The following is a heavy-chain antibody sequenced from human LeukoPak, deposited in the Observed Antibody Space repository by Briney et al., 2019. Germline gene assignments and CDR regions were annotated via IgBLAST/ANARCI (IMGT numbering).Heavy chain of an antibody. V-gene: IGHV3-23*01. Sequence: GGSLRLSCAASGFTFSSYAMSWVRQAPGKGLEWVSAISGSGGSTYYADSVKGRFTISRDNSKNTLYLQMNSLRAEDTAVYYCARGLEVVGATTFDYWGQGTLVTVSS. CDR1: GFTFSSYA. J-gene: IGHJ4*02. CDR3: ARGLEVVGATTFDY. CDR2: ISGSGGST. D-gene: IGHD1-26*01.